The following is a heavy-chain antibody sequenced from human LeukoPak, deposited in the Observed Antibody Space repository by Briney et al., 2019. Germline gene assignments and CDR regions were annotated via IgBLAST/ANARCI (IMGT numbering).Heavy chain of an antibody. CDR3: ARRNRYCNGGSCAHHHDS. J-gene: IGHJ4*02. D-gene: IGHD2-15*01. V-gene: IGHV4-34*01. CDR1: DGSFSDYY. Sequence: SETLSLTCAVYDGSFSDYYWSWIRQAPGKGLEWIGEINHSGSSNYNPSLKSRVTISVDMSKNQFSLKLNFVTAADTALYYCARRNRYCNGGSCAHHHDSWGQGTLVIVSS. CDR2: INHSGSS.